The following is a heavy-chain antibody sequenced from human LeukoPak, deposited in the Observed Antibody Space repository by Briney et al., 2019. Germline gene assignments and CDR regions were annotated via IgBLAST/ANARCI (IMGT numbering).Heavy chain of an antibody. CDR3: ARAWYYYDSSGYRD. J-gene: IGHJ4*02. D-gene: IGHD3-22*01. CDR1: GFTVSSNY. V-gene: IGHV3-53*01. CDR2: IYSGGST. Sequence: GGSLRLSCAASGFTVSSNYMSRVRQAPGKGLEWVSVIYSGGSTCYADSVKGRFTIPRDNSKNTLYLQMNSLRAEDTAVYYCARAWYYYDSSGYRDWGQGTLVTVSS.